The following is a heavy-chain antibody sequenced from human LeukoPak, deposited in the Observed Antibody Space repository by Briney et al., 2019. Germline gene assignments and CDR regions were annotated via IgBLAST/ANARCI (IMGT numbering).Heavy chain of an antibody. CDR2: IYTSGST. CDR1: GGSISSYY. Sequence: SETLSLTCTVSGGSISSYYWSWIRQPAGEGLEWIGRIYTSGSTNYNPSLKSRVTMSVDTSKNQFSLKLSSVTAADTAVYYCARDAYSSGWYETRFDYWGQGTLVTVSS. CDR3: ARDAYSSGWYETRFDY. D-gene: IGHD6-19*01. V-gene: IGHV4-4*07. J-gene: IGHJ4*02.